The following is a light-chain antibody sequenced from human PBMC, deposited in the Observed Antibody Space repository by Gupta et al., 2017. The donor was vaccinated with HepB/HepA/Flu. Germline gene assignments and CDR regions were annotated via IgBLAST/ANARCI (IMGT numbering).Light chain of an antibody. Sequence: DIQMTQPPSSVSASVGDRVAITCRASQTIRNWLAWSQQKPGKAPKLLIYAASILHSGMPSRFSGSGSGTYFTLTINSLQPEDFATYYCQQCKSVPRTFGAGTKVDIK. CDR3: QQCKSVPRT. V-gene: IGKV1-12*01. CDR1: QTIRNW. J-gene: IGKJ3*01. CDR2: AAS.